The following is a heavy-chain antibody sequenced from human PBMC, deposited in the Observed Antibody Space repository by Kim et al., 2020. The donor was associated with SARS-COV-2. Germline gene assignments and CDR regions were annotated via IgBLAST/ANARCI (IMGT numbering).Heavy chain of an antibody. V-gene: IGHV3-23*01. J-gene: IGHJ4*02. D-gene: IGHD3-3*01. CDR3: AKVSWSGAYC. CDR2: IGAGNDGP. CDR1: GCTFYRDR. Sequence: GGSLRLSCEASGCTFYRDRMSWVRQAPGKGLEWVSAIGAGNDGPFYAESVRGRFTISRDDSKNTLFLQMNSLRVDDTAIYYCAKVSWSGAYCWGQGTLVTVSS.